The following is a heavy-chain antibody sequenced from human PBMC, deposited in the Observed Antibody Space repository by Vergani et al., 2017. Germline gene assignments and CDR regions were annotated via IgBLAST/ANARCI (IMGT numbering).Heavy chain of an antibody. J-gene: IGHJ4*02. CDR2: ISGSGGST. CDR1: GFTFSSYA. Sequence: EVQLLESGGGLVKPGGSLRLSCAASGFTFSSYAMSWVRQAPGKGLEWVSAISGSGGSTYYADSVKGRFTIARDNAKNTLYLQMNSLRAEDTAVYYCAKGAEAVAGQFDYWGQGTLVTVSS. V-gene: IGHV3-23*01. CDR3: AKGAEAVAGQFDY. D-gene: IGHD6-19*01.